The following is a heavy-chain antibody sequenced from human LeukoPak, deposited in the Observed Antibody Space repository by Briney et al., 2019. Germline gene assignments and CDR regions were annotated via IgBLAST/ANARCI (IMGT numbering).Heavy chain of an antibody. CDR3: ARYGGSAGHAFDI. Sequence: SETLSLTCTVSGGSISSGSYYWSWIRQPAGKGLEWIGRIYTSGSTNYNPSLKSRVTISVDTSKNQFSLKLSSVTAADTAVYYCARYGGSAGHAFDIWGQGTMVTVSS. CDR1: GGSISSGSYY. J-gene: IGHJ3*02. CDR2: IYTSGST. V-gene: IGHV4-61*02. D-gene: IGHD1-26*01.